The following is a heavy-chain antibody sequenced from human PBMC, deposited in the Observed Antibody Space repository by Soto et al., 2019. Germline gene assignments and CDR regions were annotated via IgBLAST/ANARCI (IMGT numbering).Heavy chain of an antibody. V-gene: IGHV1-69*01. CDR3: SMMKNELGYCSGGSCYSSDY. Sequence: QVQLVQSGAEVKKPGSSVKVSCKASGGTFSSYAISWVRQAPGQGLEWMGGIIPIFGTANHAQKFQGRVTITADESTSTAYMELSSLRSEDTAVYYCSMMKNELGYCSGGSCYSSDYWGQGTLVTVSS. CDR2: IIPIFGTA. CDR1: GGTFSSYA. J-gene: IGHJ4*02. D-gene: IGHD2-15*01.